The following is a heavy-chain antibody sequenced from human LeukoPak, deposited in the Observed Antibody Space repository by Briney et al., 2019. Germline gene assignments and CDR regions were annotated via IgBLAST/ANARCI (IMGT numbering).Heavy chain of an antibody. D-gene: IGHD2-2*01. Sequence: GGSLRLSCAASGFTFSSYGMHWVRQARGKGLEWVAFIRYDGSNKYYADSVKGRFTISRDNSKNTLYLQMNSLRAEDTAVYYCAKGCSSTSCYLPYYYFDYWGQGTLVTVSS. V-gene: IGHV3-30*02. CDR1: GFTFSSYG. CDR2: IRYDGSNK. J-gene: IGHJ4*02. CDR3: AKGCSSTSCYLPYYYFDY.